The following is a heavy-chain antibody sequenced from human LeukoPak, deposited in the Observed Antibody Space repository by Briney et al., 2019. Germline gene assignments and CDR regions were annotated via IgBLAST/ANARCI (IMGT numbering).Heavy chain of an antibody. CDR1: GFTFSSYA. CDR2: ISGSGGST. CDR3: AKDHTMIVAFDY. D-gene: IGHD3-22*01. V-gene: IGHV3-23*01. Sequence: GGSLRLSCAASGFTFSSYAMSWVRQAPGKGLESVSAISGSGGSTYYADSVKGRFTISRDNSKNTLYLQMNSLRAEDTAVYYCAKDHTMIVAFDYWGQGTLVTVSS. J-gene: IGHJ4*02.